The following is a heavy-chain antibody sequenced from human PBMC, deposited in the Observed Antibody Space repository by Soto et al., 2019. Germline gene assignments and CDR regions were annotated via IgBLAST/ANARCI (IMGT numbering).Heavy chain of an antibody. CDR1: GGSISSGGYY. Sequence: SETLSLTCTVSGGSISSGGYYWSWIRQHQGKGLEWIGYIYYSGSTYYNPSLKSRVTISVDTSKNQFSLKLSSVTAADTAVFYCVRDSEYCSSTSCDVWFDPWGQGTLVTVSS. CDR3: VRDSEYCSSTSCDVWFDP. J-gene: IGHJ5*02. D-gene: IGHD2-2*01. V-gene: IGHV4-31*03. CDR2: IYYSGST.